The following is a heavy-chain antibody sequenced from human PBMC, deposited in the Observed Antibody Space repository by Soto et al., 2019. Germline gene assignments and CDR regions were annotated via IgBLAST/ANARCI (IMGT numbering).Heavy chain of an antibody. J-gene: IGHJ6*02. CDR1: GFTFSDSW. CDR2: IKQDGSEK. D-gene: IGHD1-26*01. CDR3: ASLGRHG. Sequence: PGGSLRLSCAASGFTFSDSWMDWVRQAPGKGPEWEANIKQDGSEKNYVDSVKGRFIISRDNAKNSLYLQMNSLRAEDTAVYYCASLGRHGWGQGTTVTVSS. V-gene: IGHV3-7*01.